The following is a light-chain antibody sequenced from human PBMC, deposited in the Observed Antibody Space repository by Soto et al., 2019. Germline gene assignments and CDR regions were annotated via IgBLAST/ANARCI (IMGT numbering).Light chain of an antibody. V-gene: IGKV3-20*01. CDR1: QSVSSSY. J-gene: IGKJ1*01. CDR2: GAS. CDR3: QQYGRSPWT. Sequence: EIVLTQSPGTLSLSPGERATLSCRASQSVSSSYLAWYQQKPGQAPRLLIYGASSRATGIPDRFSDSGSGTDFTLTISRLEPEDFTVYYCQQYGRSPWTFGQGTKVEIK.